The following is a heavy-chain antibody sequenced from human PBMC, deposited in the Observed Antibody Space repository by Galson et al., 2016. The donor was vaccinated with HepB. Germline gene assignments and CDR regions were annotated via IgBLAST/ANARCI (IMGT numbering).Heavy chain of an antibody. D-gene: IGHD6-6*01. CDR1: GFTFSNYG. Sequence: SLRLSCAASGFTFSNYGMHWVRQAPGKGLEWVALIWYDGSKKYYAGSVKGRLTISRDNSKNTLDLQMNSLRAEDAAVYYCARDGIPSPQDIGGRLPPPYYYWMDVWSQGTAVTVSS. CDR2: IWYDGSKK. CDR3: ARDGIPSPQDIGGRLPPPYYYWMDV. V-gene: IGHV3-33*01. J-gene: IGHJ6*02.